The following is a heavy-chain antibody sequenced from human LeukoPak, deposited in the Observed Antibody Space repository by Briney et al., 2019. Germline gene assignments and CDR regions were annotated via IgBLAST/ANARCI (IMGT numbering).Heavy chain of an antibody. Sequence: GASVKVSCKASGYTFTGYGISWVRQAPGQGLEWMGWISAYNGNTNYAQKLQGRVTMTTDTSTSTAYMELRSLRSDDTAVYYCARGYYYDSMIDAFDTWGQGTMVTVSS. CDR3: ARGYYYDSMIDAFDT. D-gene: IGHD3-22*01. J-gene: IGHJ3*02. CDR1: GYTFTGYG. CDR2: ISAYNGNT. V-gene: IGHV1-18*01.